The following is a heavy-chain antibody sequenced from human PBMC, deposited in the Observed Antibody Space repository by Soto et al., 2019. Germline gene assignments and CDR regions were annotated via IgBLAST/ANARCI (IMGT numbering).Heavy chain of an antibody. D-gene: IGHD7-27*01. J-gene: IGHJ4*01. V-gene: IGHV3-66*01. Sequence: GGSLRLSCAGSGFSVSSEYMSWVRQAPGKGLECVSVIFAGGTTYYTDSVRGRFTISRDNSKNTLYLQMNSLRADDTAVYYCAKDLHNWGFDYWGQGTLVTVS. CDR1: GFSVSSEY. CDR3: AKDLHNWGFDY. CDR2: IFAGGTT.